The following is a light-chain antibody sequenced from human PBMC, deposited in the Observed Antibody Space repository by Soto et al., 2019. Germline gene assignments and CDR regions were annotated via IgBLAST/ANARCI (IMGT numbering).Light chain of an antibody. CDR1: QSTYTN. V-gene: IGKV3-15*01. Sequence: EIVMTQSPATLSVSPGERVTLSCRASQSTYTNLAWYQHKPGQAPRLLIYGASTMATAIPARFSGSGSGTEFTLTISTLQSEDFAIYSCQQYNKWPLTFGGGTKLEIK. CDR2: GAS. J-gene: IGKJ4*01. CDR3: QQYNKWPLT.